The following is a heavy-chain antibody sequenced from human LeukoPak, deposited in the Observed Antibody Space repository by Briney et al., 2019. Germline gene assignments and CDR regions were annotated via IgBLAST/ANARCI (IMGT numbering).Heavy chain of an antibody. Sequence: KASETLSLTCTVSGGSISSSSYSWSWIRQPPGKGLEWIGYIYYSGSTNYNPSLKSRVTISVDTPKNQFSLKLSSVTAADTAVYYCARGTKWEPVRIFDYWGQGTLVTVSS. D-gene: IGHD1-26*01. V-gene: IGHV4-61*01. CDR1: GGSISSSSYS. J-gene: IGHJ4*02. CDR3: ARGTKWEPVRIFDY. CDR2: IYYSGST.